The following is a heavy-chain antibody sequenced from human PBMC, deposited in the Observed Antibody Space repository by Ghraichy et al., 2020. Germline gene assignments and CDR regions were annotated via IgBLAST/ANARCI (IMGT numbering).Heavy chain of an antibody. CDR2: MNPNSGNT. D-gene: IGHD1-20*01. CDR1: GYTFTSYD. CDR3: ARVSGYNWKDVRLFDY. V-gene: IGHV1-8*01. J-gene: IGHJ4*02. Sequence: ASVKVSCKASGYTFTSYDINWVRQATGQGLEWMGWMNPNSGNTGYAQKFQGRVTMTRNTSISTAYMELSSLRSEDTAVYYCARVSGYNWKDVRLFDYWGQGTLVTVSS.